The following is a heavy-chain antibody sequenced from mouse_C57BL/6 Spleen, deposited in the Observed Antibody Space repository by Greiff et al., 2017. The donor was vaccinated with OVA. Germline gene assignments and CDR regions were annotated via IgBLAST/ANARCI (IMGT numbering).Heavy chain of an antibody. CDR3: ARYDGYLYYAMDY. D-gene: IGHD2-3*01. J-gene: IGHJ4*01. CDR1: GFTFTDYY. CDR2: IRNKANGYTT. Sequence: EVKVEESGGGLVQPGGSLSLSCAASGFTFTDYYMSWVRQPPGKALEWLGFIRNKANGYTTEYSASVKGRFTISRDNSQSILYLQMNALRAEDSATYYCARYDGYLYYAMDYWGQGTSVTVSS. V-gene: IGHV7-3*01.